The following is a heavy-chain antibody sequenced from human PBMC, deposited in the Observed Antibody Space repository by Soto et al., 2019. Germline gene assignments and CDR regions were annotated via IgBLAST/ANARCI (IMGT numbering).Heavy chain of an antibody. J-gene: IGHJ4*02. CDR2: IRSKAYGGTT. CDR1: GFTFGDYA. V-gene: IGHV3-49*03. Sequence: PGGSLRLSCTASGFTFGDYAMSWFRQAPGKGLEWVGFIRSKAYGGTTEYAASVKGRFTISRDDSKSIAYLQMNSLKTEDTAVYYCTRVSPHNQPRGDYWGQGTLVTVSS. D-gene: IGHD2-2*01. CDR3: TRVSPHNQPRGDY.